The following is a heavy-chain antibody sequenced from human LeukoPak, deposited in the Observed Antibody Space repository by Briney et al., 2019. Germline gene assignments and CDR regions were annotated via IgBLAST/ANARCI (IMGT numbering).Heavy chain of an antibody. CDR1: GYTFTSYG. D-gene: IGHD3-10*01. Sequence: ASVKASCKASGYTFTSYGISWVRQAPGQGLEWMGWISAYNGNTNYAQKLQGRVTVTTDTSTSTAYMELRSLRSDDTAVYYCARAEDYYGSGSYGDYWGQGTLVTVSS. V-gene: IGHV1-18*01. J-gene: IGHJ4*02. CDR2: ISAYNGNT. CDR3: ARAEDYYGSGSYGDY.